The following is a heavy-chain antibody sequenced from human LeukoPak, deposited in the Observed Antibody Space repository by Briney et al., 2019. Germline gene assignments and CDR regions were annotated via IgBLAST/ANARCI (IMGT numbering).Heavy chain of an antibody. J-gene: IGHJ6*03. D-gene: IGHD3-16*01. Sequence: GGSLRLSCAASGFTFTSYALSWVRQAPGRGLGWVSGISGSGDNTYYADSVKGRFTISRDNSKNTLYLQMNSLRAEDTAVYYCAKDMKGRGFHYYYYYMDVWGKGTTVTVSS. V-gene: IGHV3-23*01. CDR2: ISGSGDNT. CDR3: AKDMKGRGFHYYYYYMDV. CDR1: GFTFTSYA.